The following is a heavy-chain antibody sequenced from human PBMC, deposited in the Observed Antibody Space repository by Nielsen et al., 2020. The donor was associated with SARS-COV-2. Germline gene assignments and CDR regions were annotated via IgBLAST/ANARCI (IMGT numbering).Heavy chain of an antibody. CDR1: GFTFNSYA. CDR2: ISGSGGST. V-gene: IGHV3-23*01. D-gene: IGHD5-12*01. CDR3: AKAGHSGYDPNWFDP. J-gene: IGHJ5*02. Sequence: GESLKISCAASGFTFNSYAMSWVRPAPGKGLEWVSVISGSGGSTYYADSVKGRFTISRDNSKNTLYLQMNSLRAEDTAVYYCAKAGHSGYDPNWFDPWGQGTLVTVSS.